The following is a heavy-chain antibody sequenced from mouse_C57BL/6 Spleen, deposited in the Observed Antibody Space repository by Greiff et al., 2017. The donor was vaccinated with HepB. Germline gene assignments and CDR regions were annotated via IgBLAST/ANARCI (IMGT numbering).Heavy chain of an antibody. CDR3: ARGAYYGSSLWYFDV. V-gene: IGHV1-69*01. D-gene: IGHD1-1*01. CDR1: GYTFTSYW. CDR2: IDPSDSYT. Sequence: VQLQQSGAELVMPGASVKLSCKASGYTFTSYWMHWVKQRPGQGLEWIGEIDPSDSYTNYNQKFKGKSTLTVDKSSSTAYMPLSSLTSEDSAVYYCARGAYYGSSLWYFDVWGTGTTVTVSS. J-gene: IGHJ1*03.